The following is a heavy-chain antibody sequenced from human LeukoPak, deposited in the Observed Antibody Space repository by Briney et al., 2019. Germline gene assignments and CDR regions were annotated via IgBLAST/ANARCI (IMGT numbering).Heavy chain of an antibody. V-gene: IGHV1-46*01. CDR2: INPSGGST. J-gene: IGHJ4*02. CDR3: ARDQSITFGGVIVDTIDY. Sequence: ASVKISCEASGYTFTSYYMHWVRQAPGQGLEWMGIINPSGGSTSYAQKFQGRVTMTRDTSTSTVYMELSSLRSEDTAVYYCARDQSITFGGVIVDTIDYWGQGTLVTVSS. D-gene: IGHD3-16*02. CDR1: GYTFTSYY.